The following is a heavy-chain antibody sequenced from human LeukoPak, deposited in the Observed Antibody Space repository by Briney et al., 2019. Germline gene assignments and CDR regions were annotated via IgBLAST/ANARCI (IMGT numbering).Heavy chain of an antibody. CDR3: ARDLRGIVAPPR. Sequence: SGTLSLTCAVSGDSISSPKWWSWVRQPPGKGLEWIGEVYHSGSANYNPSVKSRVTISVDKSKNQFSLRLTSATAADRAVYYCARDLRGIVAPPRWGQGTLVSVSS. V-gene: IGHV4-4*02. J-gene: IGHJ4*02. CDR1: GDSISSPKW. CDR2: VYHSGSA. D-gene: IGHD2-15*01.